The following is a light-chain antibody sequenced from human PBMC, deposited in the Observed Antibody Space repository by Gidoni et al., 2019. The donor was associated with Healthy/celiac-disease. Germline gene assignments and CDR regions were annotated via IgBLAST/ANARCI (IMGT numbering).Light chain of an antibody. CDR3: QQYYSTPYS. CDR1: QSVLYSSSNKNY. CDR2: WAS. V-gene: IGKV4-1*01. J-gene: IGKJ2*03. Sequence: DIVMTQSPDSLAVSLGERATINCKSSQSVLYSSSNKNYLAWYQQKPGQPPKLLIYWASTRESGVPDRFSGSGSGTDFTLTISSLQAEDVAVYYCQQYYSTPYSFXXXTKLEIK.